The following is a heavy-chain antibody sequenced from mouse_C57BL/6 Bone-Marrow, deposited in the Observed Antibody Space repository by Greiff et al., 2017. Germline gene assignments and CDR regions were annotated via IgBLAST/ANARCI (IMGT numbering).Heavy chain of an antibody. D-gene: IGHD1-2*01. CDR2: IYPGSGNT. CDR3: ARSLLRLLAY. J-gene: IGHJ3*01. Sequence: QVQLQQSGPELVKPGASVKISCKASGYSFTSYYIHWVKQRPGQGLEWIGWIYPGSGNTKYNEKFKGKATMTADTSSSTAYMQLSSLPSDDSAVYYCARSLLRLLAYWGQGTLVTVSA. CDR1: GYSFTSYY. V-gene: IGHV1-66*01.